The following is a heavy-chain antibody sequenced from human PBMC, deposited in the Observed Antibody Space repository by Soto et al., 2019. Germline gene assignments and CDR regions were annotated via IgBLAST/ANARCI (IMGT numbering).Heavy chain of an antibody. CDR1: GFIFSGYS. CDR2: ISTTSTYI. Sequence: GVSLRLSCAVSGFIFSGYSMNWVRQAPGKGLEGVSSISTTSTYIYYADSVKGRFTVSRDNAKNSLYLQMTGLRPEDTAMYYCARDGIVGTTDFFDYWGQGTMATDSS. V-gene: IGHV3-21*01. D-gene: IGHD1-26*01. CDR3: ARDGIVGTTDFFDY. J-gene: IGHJ4*02.